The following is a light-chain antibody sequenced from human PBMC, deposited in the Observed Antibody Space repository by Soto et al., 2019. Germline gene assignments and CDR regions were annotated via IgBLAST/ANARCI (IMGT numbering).Light chain of an antibody. Sequence: QCALTQPPSASGSPGQSVTISCTETSSDVGGYNYVSWYQQHPGKAPKLMIYEVSKRPSGVPDRFSGSKSGNTASLTVSGLQAEDEADYYCSSYAGSKNYVFGTGTKVTVL. CDR1: SSDVGGYNY. CDR2: EVS. J-gene: IGLJ1*01. CDR3: SSYAGSKNYV. V-gene: IGLV2-8*01.